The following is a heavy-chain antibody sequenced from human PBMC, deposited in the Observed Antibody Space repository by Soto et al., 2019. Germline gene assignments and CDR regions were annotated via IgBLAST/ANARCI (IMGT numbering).Heavy chain of an antibody. CDR2: IIPIFGSA. CDR3: ATAPVTGNRPYYYYGMDV. J-gene: IGHJ6*02. V-gene: IGHV1-69*06. D-gene: IGHD3-16*02. Sequence: QVQLVQSGAEVKKPGSSVKVSCKASGGTFSSYTISWVRQAPGQGLEWMGGIIPIFGSANYAQKFQGRVTINADKSTTTAYMEVSSLTSDATVVYYCATAPVTGNRPYYYYGMDVWGQGTTVTVSS. CDR1: GGTFSSYT.